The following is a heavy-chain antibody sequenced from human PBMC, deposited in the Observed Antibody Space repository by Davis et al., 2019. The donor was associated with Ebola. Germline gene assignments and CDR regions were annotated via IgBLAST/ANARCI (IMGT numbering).Heavy chain of an antibody. CDR1: GFTFSSYA. CDR2: TSSDESNK. Sequence: GESLKISCAASGFTFSSYAMHWVRQAPGKGLEWVGVTSSDESNKYYADSVKGRFTISRDNSKNTLHLQMNSLRAEDTAVYYCATTYGDYWFDPWGQGTLVTVSS. D-gene: IGHD4-17*01. V-gene: IGHV3-30-3*01. CDR3: ATTYGDYWFDP. J-gene: IGHJ5*02.